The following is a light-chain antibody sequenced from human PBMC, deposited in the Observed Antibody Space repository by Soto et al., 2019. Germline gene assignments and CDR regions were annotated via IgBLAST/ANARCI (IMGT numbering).Light chain of an antibody. CDR1: QSVSSSY. CDR3: QRYGNSPPFT. Sequence: EIVLTQSPGTLSLSPGERATLSCRASQSVSSSYLAWYQQKPGQAPRLLIYGASSRATGIPDRFSGSGSGTDFTLTISRLEPEDFAVYFCQRYGNSPPFTFGQGTKVDIK. V-gene: IGKV3-20*01. J-gene: IGKJ2*01. CDR2: GAS.